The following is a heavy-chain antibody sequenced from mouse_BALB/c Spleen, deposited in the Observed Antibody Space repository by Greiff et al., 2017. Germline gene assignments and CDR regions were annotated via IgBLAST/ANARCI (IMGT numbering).Heavy chain of an antibody. J-gene: IGHJ3*01. V-gene: IGHV2-2*02. CDR1: GFSLTSYG. D-gene: IGHD2-4*01. CDR2: IWSGGST. CDR3: ARRGYDYGGFAY. Sequence: QVQLKESGPGLVQPSQSLSITCTVSGFSLTSYGVHWVRQSPGKGLEWLGVIWSGGSTDYNAAFISRLSISKDNSKSQVFFKMNSLQANDTAIYYCARRGYDYGGFAYWGQGTLVTVSA.